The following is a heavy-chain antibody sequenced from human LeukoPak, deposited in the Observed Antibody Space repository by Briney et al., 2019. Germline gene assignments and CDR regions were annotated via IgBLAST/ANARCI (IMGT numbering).Heavy chain of an antibody. CDR3: ARARNPTLEVPAATPNWFDP. J-gene: IGHJ5*02. D-gene: IGHD2-2*01. CDR2: IYTSGST. V-gene: IGHV4-4*07. Sequence: SETLSLTCTVSGGSISSYYWSWIRQPAGKGLEWIGRIYTSGSTNYNPSLKSRVTMSVDTSKNQFSLKLSSVTAADTAVYYCARARNPTLEVPAATPNWFDPWGQGTLVTVSS. CDR1: GGSISSYY.